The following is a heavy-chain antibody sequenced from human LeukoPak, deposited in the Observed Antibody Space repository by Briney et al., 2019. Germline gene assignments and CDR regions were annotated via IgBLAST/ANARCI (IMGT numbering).Heavy chain of an antibody. CDR1: GFTFSDYY. CDR3: ARLRSSSFYYYYMDV. Sequence: GGSLRLSCAASGFTFSDYYMSWIRQTPGKGLEWVSYISSSGSTIYYADSVKGRFTISRDNAKNSLYLQMNSLRAEDTAVYYCARLRSSSFYYYYMDVWGKGTTVTVSS. V-gene: IGHV3-11*01. CDR2: ISSSGSTI. J-gene: IGHJ6*03. D-gene: IGHD6-6*01.